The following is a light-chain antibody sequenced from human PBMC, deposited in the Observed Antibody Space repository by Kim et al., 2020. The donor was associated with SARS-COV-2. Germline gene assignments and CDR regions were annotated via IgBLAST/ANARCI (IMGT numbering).Light chain of an antibody. CDR3: QQYDNWPPLT. J-gene: IGKJ4*01. CDR2: GAS. V-gene: IGKV3-15*01. Sequence: PGERATRSWRGSQRVSSNLAWFQQKPGQAPRLLIYGASTRATGIPARFSGSGSGTEFTLTISSLQSEDYAVYYCQQYDNWPPLTFGGGTKVDIK. CDR1: QRVSSN.